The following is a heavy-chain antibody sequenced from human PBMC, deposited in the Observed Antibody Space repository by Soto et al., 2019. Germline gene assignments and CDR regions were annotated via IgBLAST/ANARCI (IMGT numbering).Heavy chain of an antibody. J-gene: IGHJ5*02. D-gene: IGHD2-15*01. CDR3: ARSIVAVVGANPYWFDP. Sequence: QVQLQESGPGLVKPSQTLSLTCTVSGGSISSSAYYWSWIRQHPGKGLELIGHIYYSGSTYYNPSLNSRVSIPVDTSKNQFSLKLSSVTVADTAVYYCARSIVAVVGANPYWFDPWGQGTLVTVSS. CDR1: GGSISSSAYY. V-gene: IGHV4-31*03. CDR2: IYYSGST.